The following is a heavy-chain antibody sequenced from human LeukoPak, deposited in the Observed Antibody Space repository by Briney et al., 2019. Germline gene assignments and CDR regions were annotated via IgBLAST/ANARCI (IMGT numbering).Heavy chain of an antibody. CDR3: TTLCSGGSCYSGPRPEH. V-gene: IGHV3-53*01. Sequence: PGGSLRLSCAASGFTVSSNYMSWVRQAPGKGLEWVSVIYSGGSTYYADSVKGRFTISRDNSKNTLYLQMNSLKTEDTAVYHCTTLCSGGSCYSGPRPEHWSQGTLVTVSS. J-gene: IGHJ1*01. CDR2: IYSGGST. D-gene: IGHD2-15*01. CDR1: GFTVSSNY.